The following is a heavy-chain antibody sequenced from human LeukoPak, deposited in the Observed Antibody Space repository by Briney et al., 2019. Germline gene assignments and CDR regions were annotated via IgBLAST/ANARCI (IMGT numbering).Heavy chain of an antibody. V-gene: IGHV4-39*07. CDR1: GGSISSSSYY. Sequence: SETLSLTCTVSGGSISSSSYYWGWIRQPPGKGLEWIGSIYYSGSTYYNPSLKSRVTISVDTSKNQFSLKLSSVTAADTAVYYCARAVAGNPYDSSGYWFGYWGQGTLVTVSS. D-gene: IGHD3-22*01. J-gene: IGHJ4*02. CDR3: ARAVAGNPYDSSGYWFGY. CDR2: IYYSGST.